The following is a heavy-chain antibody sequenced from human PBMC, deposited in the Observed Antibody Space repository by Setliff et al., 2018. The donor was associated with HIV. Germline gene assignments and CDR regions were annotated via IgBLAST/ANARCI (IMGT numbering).Heavy chain of an antibody. CDR3: ARGPAPPTSYDYPWGSYRPWDYLDS. CDR1: GGSISSSSYY. J-gene: IGHJ4*02. V-gene: IGHV4-39*07. D-gene: IGHD3-16*02. CDR2: IYYSGST. Sequence: PSETLSLTCTVSGGSISSSSYYWGWIRQPPGKGLEWIGSIYYSGSTYYNPSLKSRVTISINTSKNQFSLKLSSVTAADTAVYYCARGPAPPTSYDYPWGSYRPWDYLDSWGQGTLVTVSS.